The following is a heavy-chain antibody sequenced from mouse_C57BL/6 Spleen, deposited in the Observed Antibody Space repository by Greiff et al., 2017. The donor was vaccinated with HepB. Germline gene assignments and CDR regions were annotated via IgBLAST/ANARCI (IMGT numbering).Heavy chain of an antibody. J-gene: IGHJ2*01. CDR3: ARGPIIGYFDY. Sequence: DVKLVESEGGLVQPGSSMKLSCTASGFTFSDYYMAWVRQVPEKGLEWVANINYDGSSTYYLDSLKSRFIISRDNAKNILYLQMSSLKSEDTATYYCARGPIIGYFDYWGQGTTLTVSS. D-gene: IGHD1-1*01. CDR1: GFTFSDYY. V-gene: IGHV5-16*01. CDR2: INYDGSST.